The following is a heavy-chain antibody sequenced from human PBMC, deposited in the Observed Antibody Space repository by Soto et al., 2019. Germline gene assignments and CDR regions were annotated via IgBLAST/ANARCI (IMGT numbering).Heavy chain of an antibody. CDR2: IYPGDSDT. CDR1: GYSFTSYW. CDR3: ARHYYDILTGYSPQAFDI. V-gene: IGHV5-51*01. Sequence: PGESLKISCKGSGYSFTSYWIGWVRPMPGKGLEWMGIIYPGDSDTRYSPSFQGQVTISADKSISTAYLQWSSLKASDTAMYYCARHYYDILTGYSPQAFDIWGQGTMVTVSS. D-gene: IGHD3-9*01. J-gene: IGHJ3*02.